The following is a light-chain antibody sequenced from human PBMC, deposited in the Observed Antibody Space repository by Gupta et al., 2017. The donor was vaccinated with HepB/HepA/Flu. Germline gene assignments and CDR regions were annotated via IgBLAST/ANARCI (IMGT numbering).Light chain of an antibody. CDR2: EVS. Sequence: QSALTQPPSASGSPGQPVTISCTGTSSDVGGYNYVSWYQQHPAKAPKLMIYEVSKRPSGVPDRFSGSKSGNTASLTVSGLQAEDEADYYCSSYASSNNWVFGGGTKLTVL. J-gene: IGLJ2*01. CDR3: SSYASSNNWV. CDR1: SSDVGGYNY. V-gene: IGLV2-8*01.